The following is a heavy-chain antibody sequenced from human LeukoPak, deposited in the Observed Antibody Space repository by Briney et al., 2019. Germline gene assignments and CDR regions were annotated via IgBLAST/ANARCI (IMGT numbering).Heavy chain of an antibody. V-gene: IGHV3-23*01. J-gene: IGHJ4*02. CDR3: AKGGGPYCSGGSCYADY. D-gene: IGHD2-15*01. CDR1: GFTFSSYA. CDR2: ISGSGGNT. Sequence: GGSLRLSCAASGFTFSSYAMSWVRQAPGKGLEWVSAISGSGGNTYYADSVKGRFTISIDNSKNTLYLQMNSLRAEDTAVYYCAKGGGPYCSGGSCYADYWGQGTLVTVSS.